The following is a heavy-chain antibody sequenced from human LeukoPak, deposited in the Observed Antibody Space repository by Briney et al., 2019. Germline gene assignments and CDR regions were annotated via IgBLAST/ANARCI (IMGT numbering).Heavy chain of an antibody. CDR1: GGTFSTSA. CDR3: ARGRGAGGDY. V-gene: IGHV1-18*01. D-gene: IGHD2-8*02. Sequence: ASVKVSCKASGGTFSTSAISWVRQAPGQGLEWMGWISAYNGNTNYAQKLQGRVTMTTDTSTSTAYMELRSLRSDDTAVYYCARGRGAGGDYWGQGTLVTVSS. J-gene: IGHJ4*02. CDR2: ISAYNGNT.